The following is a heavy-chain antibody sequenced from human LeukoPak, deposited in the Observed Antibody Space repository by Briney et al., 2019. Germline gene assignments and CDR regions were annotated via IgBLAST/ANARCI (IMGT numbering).Heavy chain of an antibody. CDR3: ARHYYGDYYFDY. Sequence: SETPSLTCTVSGGSISDHYWSWVGQPAGKGLEWIGRIYFSGSTNYNPSLKSRVTMSVDTSKNQFSLKLTSVTAADTAVYYCARHYYGDYYFDYWGQGTLVTVSS. CDR1: GGSISDHY. V-gene: IGHV4-4*07. D-gene: IGHD4-17*01. CDR2: IYFSGST. J-gene: IGHJ4*02.